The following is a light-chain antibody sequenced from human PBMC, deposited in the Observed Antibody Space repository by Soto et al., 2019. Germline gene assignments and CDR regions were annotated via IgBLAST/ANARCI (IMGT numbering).Light chain of an antibody. J-gene: IGKJ1*01. CDR1: QNINTW. CDR2: DAS. V-gene: IGKV1-5*01. Sequence: DIQMTQSPSTLSASVGDRVTITCRASQNINTWLAWYQQKPGKAPKLLIYDASSLESGAPSRFSGSGSGTEFTLTISSLQPDDFAVYYCQQYGSSPRTFGQGTKVEIK. CDR3: QQYGSSPRT.